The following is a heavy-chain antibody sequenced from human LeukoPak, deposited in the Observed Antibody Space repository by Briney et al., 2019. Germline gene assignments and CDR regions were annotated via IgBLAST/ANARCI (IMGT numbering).Heavy chain of an antibody. V-gene: IGHV4-59*01. J-gene: IGHJ4*01. Sequence: SETLSLTCTVSDGSISTYYWSWIRQPPGKGLEWIGYFFYSGNTNYNPLLKSRVTISVDTSKNQFSLKLSSVTAADMAVYYCARGVVNWGYYFDYWGHGTLVTVSS. CDR2: FFYSGNT. CDR3: ARGVVNWGYYFDY. CDR1: DGSISTYY. D-gene: IGHD7-27*01.